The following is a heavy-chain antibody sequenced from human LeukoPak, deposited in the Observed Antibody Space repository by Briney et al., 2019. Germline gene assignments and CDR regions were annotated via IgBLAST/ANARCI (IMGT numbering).Heavy chain of an antibody. CDR3: ARHGFSGSYPFYYYYYYMDV. V-gene: IGHV4-39*01. D-gene: IGHD1-26*01. CDR2: IYYSGST. CDR1: GGSISSSSYY. Sequence: PLETLSLTCTVSGGSISSSSYYWGWIRQPPGKGLEWIGSIYYSGSTYYNPSLKSRVTISVDTSKNQFSLKLSSVTAADTAVYYCARHGFSGSYPFYYYYYYMDVWGKGTTVTVSS. J-gene: IGHJ6*03.